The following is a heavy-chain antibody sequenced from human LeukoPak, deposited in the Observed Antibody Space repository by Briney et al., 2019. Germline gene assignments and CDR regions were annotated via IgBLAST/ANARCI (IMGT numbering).Heavy chain of an antibody. Sequence: PGGSLRLSCAASGFNFSHHWMHWVRQAPGKGLVWVSHISSDESSTTYADSVKGRFTISRDNRKNTLYLQMNSLRVEDTAMYYCTRNPDGRNWFDPWGQGTLVTVSS. CDR2: ISSDESST. CDR1: GFNFSHHW. D-gene: IGHD1-14*01. V-gene: IGHV3-74*01. J-gene: IGHJ5*02. CDR3: TRNPDGRNWFDP.